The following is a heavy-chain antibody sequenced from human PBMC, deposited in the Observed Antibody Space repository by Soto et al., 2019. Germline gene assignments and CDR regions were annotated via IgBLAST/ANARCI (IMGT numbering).Heavy chain of an antibody. V-gene: IGHV3-30*18. CDR1: GFTFSSYG. CDR2: ISYDGSNK. Sequence: VGSLRLSCAASGFTFSSYGMHWVRQAPGKGLERVAVISYDGSNKYYADSVKVRFTIARDNSKNTLYLQMNSLRAEDKAVYYCAKDPCYAFWSGFYTRNYSYYGMDVWGQGTTVTVSS. D-gene: IGHD3-3*01. CDR3: AKDPCYAFWSGFYTRNYSYYGMDV. J-gene: IGHJ6*02.